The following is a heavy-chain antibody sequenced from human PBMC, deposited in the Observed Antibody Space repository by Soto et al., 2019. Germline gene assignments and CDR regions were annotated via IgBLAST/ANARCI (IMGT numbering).Heavy chain of an antibody. CDR1: GGSISSGGYY. CDR3: ARDGAVVVTAGRGRYLDL. D-gene: IGHD2-21*02. J-gene: IGHJ2*01. Sequence: SETLSLTCTVSGGSISSGGYYWSWIRQHPGKGLEWIGYIYYSGSTYYNPSLKSRVTISVDTSKNQFSLKLSSVTAADTAVYYCARDGAVVVTAGRGRYLDLWGRGTLVTVSS. CDR2: IYYSGST. V-gene: IGHV4-31*03.